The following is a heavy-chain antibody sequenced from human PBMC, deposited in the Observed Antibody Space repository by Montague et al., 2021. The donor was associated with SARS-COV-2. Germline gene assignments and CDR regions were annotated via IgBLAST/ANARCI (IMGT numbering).Heavy chain of an antibody. Sequence: TLSLTCTVSGGSISSGGYYWSWIRQHPGKGLEWIGYIYYSGSTYYNPSLKSRVTISVDTSKNQFSLKLSSVTAADTAVYYCARDVGWYSSSGFDYWGQGTRVTVS. J-gene: IGHJ4*02. CDR1: GGSISSGGYY. V-gene: IGHV4-31*03. D-gene: IGHD6-13*01. CDR3: ARDVGWYSSSGFDY. CDR2: IYYSGST.